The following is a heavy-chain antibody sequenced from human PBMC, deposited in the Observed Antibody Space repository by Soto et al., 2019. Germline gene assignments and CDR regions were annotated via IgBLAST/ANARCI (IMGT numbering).Heavy chain of an antibody. D-gene: IGHD3-3*01. J-gene: IGHJ4*02. CDR1: GFTFSSYG. CDR2: ISYDGSNK. Sequence: PGGSLRLSCAASGFTFSSYGMHWVRQAPGKGLEWVAVISYDGSNKYYADSVKGRFTISRDNSKNTLYLQMNSLRAEDTAVYYCARGASYDFWSGYYPLDYWGQGTLVTVSS. V-gene: IGHV3-30*03. CDR3: ARGASYDFWSGYYPLDY.